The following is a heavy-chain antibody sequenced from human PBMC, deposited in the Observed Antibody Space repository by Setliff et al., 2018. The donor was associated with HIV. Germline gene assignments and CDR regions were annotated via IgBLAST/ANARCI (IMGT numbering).Heavy chain of an antibody. D-gene: IGHD6-6*01. J-gene: IGHJ4*01. Sequence: SETLSLTCTVSGGSISSYFWTWIRQRPGKGLEWIGYIYYSGSTHSNPSLKSRLTISVDTSSNQFSLKLNSVTAAGTAIYYCARSSRSSPFWFDYWGLGTLVTVSS. CDR1: GGSISSYF. CDR2: IYYSGST. V-gene: IGHV4-59*06. CDR3: ARSSRSSPFWFDY.